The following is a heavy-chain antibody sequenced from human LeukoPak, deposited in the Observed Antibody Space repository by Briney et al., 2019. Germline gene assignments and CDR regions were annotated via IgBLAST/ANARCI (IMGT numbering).Heavy chain of an antibody. CDR2: ISYDGSNK. CDR1: GFTFRSYG. Sequence: PGGSLRLSCAASGFTFRSYGVHWVRQAPGKGLEWVAVISYDGSNKDYADSVKGRFTISRDNSKNTLYLQMNSLRVEDTAVHYCAREIFNGFDIWGQGTMVTVSS. V-gene: IGHV3-30-3*01. CDR3: AREIFNGFDI. J-gene: IGHJ3*02.